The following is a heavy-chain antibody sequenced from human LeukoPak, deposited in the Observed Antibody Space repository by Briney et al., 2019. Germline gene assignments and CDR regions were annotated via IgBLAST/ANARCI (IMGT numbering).Heavy chain of an antibody. V-gene: IGHV1-18*01. CDR2: ISAYNGNT. CDR3: ARDEWQQLALFEY. CDR1: GYTFTSHG. J-gene: IGHJ4*02. D-gene: IGHD6-13*01. Sequence: ASVKVSCKASGYTFTSHGISWVRQAPGQGLEWMGWISAYNGNTNYAQNLQGRVTMTTDTSTSTAYTELRSLRSDDTAVYFCARDEWQQLALFEYWGQGALVTVSS.